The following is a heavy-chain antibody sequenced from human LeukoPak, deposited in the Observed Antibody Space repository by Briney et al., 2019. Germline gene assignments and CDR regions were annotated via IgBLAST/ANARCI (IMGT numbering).Heavy chain of an antibody. D-gene: IGHD4-17*01. CDR1: GFSFSSYS. CDR3: ARLTVKVEGYDY. J-gene: IGHJ4*02. V-gene: IGHV3-48*01. CDR2: ISSSSSTI. Sequence: PGGSLRLSCAASGFSFSSYSMNRVRKAPGKGLDWVSYISSSSSTIYYADSVKGRFTISRDNAKNSLYLQMNSLRAEDTAVYYCARLTVKVEGYDYWGQGTLVTVSS.